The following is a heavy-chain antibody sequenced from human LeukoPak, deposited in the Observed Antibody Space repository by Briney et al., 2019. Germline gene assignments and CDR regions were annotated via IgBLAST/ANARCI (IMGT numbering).Heavy chain of an antibody. CDR2: ISSSSSYI. J-gene: IGHJ5*02. D-gene: IGHD6-6*01. CDR3: ARDRRSIAARPDFDP. V-gene: IGHV3-21*01. Sequence: GGSLRLSCAASGFTFSSYSMNWVRQAPGKGLEWVSSISSSSSYICYADSVKGRFTISRDNAKNSLYLQMNSLRAEDTAVYYCARDRRSIAARPDFDPWGQGTLVTVSS. CDR1: GFTFSSYS.